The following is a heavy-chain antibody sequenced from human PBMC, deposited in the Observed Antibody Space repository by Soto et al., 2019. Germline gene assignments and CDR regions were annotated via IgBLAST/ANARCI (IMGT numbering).Heavy chain of an antibody. J-gene: IGHJ4*02. CDR1: GASVSSGGYY. D-gene: IGHD6-13*01. CDR3: ARVRYSSSYFDY. Sequence: SETLSLTCTVSGASVSSGGYYWSWIRQHPGKGLEWIGYIYYSGTTYYDPSLKSRVTISVDKSKNQFSLNLSAVTAADTAVYYCARVRYSSSYFDYWGQGTLVTVSS. CDR2: IYYSGTT. V-gene: IGHV4-31*03.